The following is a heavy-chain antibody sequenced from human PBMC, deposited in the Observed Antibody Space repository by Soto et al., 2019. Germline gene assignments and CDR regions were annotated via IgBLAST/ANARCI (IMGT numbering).Heavy chain of an antibody. CDR2: ISAYNGNT. Sequence: ASVKVGSAASGDTLSIYVISGVRKTPGQGLEWMGWISAYNGNTNYAQKLQGRVTMTTDTSISTAYMELSSLRSEDAAVYYCARGRITIFGVVIPFDPWGQGTLVTVSS. V-gene: IGHV1-18*01. J-gene: IGHJ5*02. D-gene: IGHD3-3*01. CDR1: GDTLSIYV. CDR3: ARGRITIFGVVIPFDP.